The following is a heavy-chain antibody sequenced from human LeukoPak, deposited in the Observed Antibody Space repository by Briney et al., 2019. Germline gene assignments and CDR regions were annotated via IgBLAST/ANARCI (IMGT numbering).Heavy chain of an antibody. V-gene: IGHV3-23*01. CDR2: IIRGGGRT. J-gene: IGHJ4*02. CDR3: AKDAVAPGSGGDLFYY. D-gene: IGHD3-10*01. CDR1: GFTFSSFA. Sequence: GGSLRLSCAASGFTFSSFAMTWVRQAPGKGLEWVSTIIRGGGRTYHTASVKGRFTSSRNDSKNTLYQQMNSLRADDTAVYHGAKDAVAPGSGGDLFYYWGRGTLVAASS.